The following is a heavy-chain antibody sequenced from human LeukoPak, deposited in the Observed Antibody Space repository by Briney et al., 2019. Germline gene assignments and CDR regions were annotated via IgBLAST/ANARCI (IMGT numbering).Heavy chain of an antibody. D-gene: IGHD3/OR15-3a*01. V-gene: IGHV1-18*01. Sequence: ASVKVSCKASGYTFTSYGISWVRQAPGQGLEWMGWISAYNGNTNYAQKLQGRVTMTTDTSTSTANMELRRLRSDDTAVYYCARVAGLDDAFDIWGQGTMVTVSS. CDR1: GYTFTSYG. CDR2: ISAYNGNT. J-gene: IGHJ3*02. CDR3: ARVAGLDDAFDI.